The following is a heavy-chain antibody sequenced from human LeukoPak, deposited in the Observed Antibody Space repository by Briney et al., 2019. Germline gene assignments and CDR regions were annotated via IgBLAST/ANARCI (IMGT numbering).Heavy chain of an antibody. J-gene: IGHJ4*02. CDR2: IIAYNGNT. V-gene: IGHV1-18*01. Sequence: GASVKVSCKASGYTFTSYGFNWVRQAPGQGLEWMGWIIAYNGNTNYAQKLQGRVTMTTDTSTSTAYMELRSLRSDDTAVYYCARTYSSSDEFDYWGQGTLVTVSS. CDR3: ARTYSSSDEFDY. D-gene: IGHD6-13*01. CDR1: GYTFTSYG.